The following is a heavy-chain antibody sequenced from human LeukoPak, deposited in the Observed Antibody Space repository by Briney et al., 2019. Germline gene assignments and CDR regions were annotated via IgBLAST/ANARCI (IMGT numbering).Heavy chain of an antibody. CDR1: GYTLTELS. CDR3: ATAYLGHIVGARRGFDY. CDR2: FDPEDGET. V-gene: IGHV1-24*01. Sequence: GASVNVSCEVSGYTLTELSMHWVRQAPGKGLEWMGGFDPEDGETIYAQKFQGRVTMTEDTSTDTAYMELSSLRSEDTAVYYCATAYLGHIVGARRGFDYWGQGTLVTVSS. D-gene: IGHD1-26*01. J-gene: IGHJ4*02.